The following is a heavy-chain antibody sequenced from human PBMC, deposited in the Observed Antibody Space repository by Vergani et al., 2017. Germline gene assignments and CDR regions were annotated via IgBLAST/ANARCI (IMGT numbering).Heavy chain of an antibody. CDR3: ANSGSYCSSTSCYGDAFDI. D-gene: IGHD2-2*01. CDR1: GGSISSGSYY. V-gene: IGHV4-61*02. CDR2: IYTSGNT. Sequence: QVQLQESGPGLVKPSQTLSLTCTVSGGSISSGSYYWSWIRQPAGKGLEWLGRIYTSGNTRYNPSLKGRVTRSVDTSKNQFSLKLSSVTAADTAVYYCANSGSYCSSTSCYGDAFDIWGQGTMVTVSS. J-gene: IGHJ3*02.